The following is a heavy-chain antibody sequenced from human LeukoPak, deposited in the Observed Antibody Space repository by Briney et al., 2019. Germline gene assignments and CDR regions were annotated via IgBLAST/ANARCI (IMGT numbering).Heavy chain of an antibody. V-gene: IGHV4-59*01. CDR1: GGSISSYY. D-gene: IGHD4-11*01. J-gene: IGHJ6*02. CDR3: ARVQSDYYYYGMDV. Sequence: LETLSLTCTVSGGSISSYYWSWIRQPPGKGLEWIGYIYYSGSTNYNPSLKSRVTISVDTSKNQFSLKLSSVTAADTAVYYCARVQSDYYYYGMDVWGQGTTVTVSS. CDR2: IYYSGST.